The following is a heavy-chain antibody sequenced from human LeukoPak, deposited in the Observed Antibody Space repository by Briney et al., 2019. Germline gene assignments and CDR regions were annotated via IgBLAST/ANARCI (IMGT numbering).Heavy chain of an antibody. CDR3: ARDRAVLSWDYDILTGYCSPPDY. Sequence: ASVKVSCKASGYTFTSYYMHWVRQAPGQGLEWMGIINPSGGSTSYAQKFQGRVTMTRDTSTSTVYMELSSLRSEDTAVYYCARDRAVLSWDYDILTGYCSPPDYWGQGTLVTVSS. V-gene: IGHV1-46*01. CDR1: GYTFTSYY. J-gene: IGHJ4*02. D-gene: IGHD3-9*01. CDR2: INPSGGST.